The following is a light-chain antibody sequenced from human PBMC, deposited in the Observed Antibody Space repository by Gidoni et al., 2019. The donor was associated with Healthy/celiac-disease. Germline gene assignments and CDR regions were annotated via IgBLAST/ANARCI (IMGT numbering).Light chain of an antibody. V-gene: IGKV3-20*01. Sequence: MVLTQSPFNVSVSPGERATLSCRASQTVSSSYLAWSQKKSGQALRLPLYCSSSRATGIPDRFSGSGSGTDFTLTISRLEPEDFAVYYCQQYGSSPRFTFGPGTKVDIK. CDR3: QQYGSSPRFT. J-gene: IGKJ3*01. CDR2: CSS. CDR1: QTVSSSY.